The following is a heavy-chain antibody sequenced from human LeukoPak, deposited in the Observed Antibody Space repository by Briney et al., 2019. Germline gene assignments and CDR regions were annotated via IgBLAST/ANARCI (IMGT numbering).Heavy chain of an antibody. V-gene: IGHV4-30-2*01. D-gene: IGHD6-6*01. CDR1: GGSISSGGYS. CDR3: ARPRQRQLVNSFPSTNRYYFDY. J-gene: IGHJ4*02. Sequence: SETLSLTCAVSGGSISSGGYSWSWIRQPPGKGLEWIGYIYHSGSTYYNPSLKSRVTISVDRSKNQFSLKLSSVTAADTAVYYCARPRQRQLVNSFPSTNRYYFDYWGQGTLVTVSS. CDR2: IYHSGST.